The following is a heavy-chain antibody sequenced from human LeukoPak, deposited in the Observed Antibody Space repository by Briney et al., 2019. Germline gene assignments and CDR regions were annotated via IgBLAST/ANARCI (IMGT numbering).Heavy chain of an antibody. CDR2: IYHSGST. J-gene: IGHJ4*02. CDR3: ARRADFWSGYPSIDY. Sequence: SETLSLTCTVSGGSISSYYWSWVRQPPGKGLEWIGEIYHSGSTNYNPSLKSRVTISVDKSKNQFSLKLSSVTAADTAAYYCARRADFWSGYPSIDYWGQGTLVTVSS. V-gene: IGHV4-4*02. CDR1: GGSISSYY. D-gene: IGHD3-3*01.